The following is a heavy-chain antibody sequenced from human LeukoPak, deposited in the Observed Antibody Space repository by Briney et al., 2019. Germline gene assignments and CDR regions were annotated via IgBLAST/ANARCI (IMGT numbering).Heavy chain of an antibody. CDR2: ITSSGGTT. V-gene: IGHV3-23*01. CDR1: GFTFSSYA. Sequence: PGGSLRLSCAASGFTFSSYAMSWVRQAPGKGLEWVSSITSSGGTTWYAGSVKGQLTISRDNSKNTLYLQMNSLRAEDTAVYYCARLVYCSSTSCLDSDYWGQGTLVTVSS. D-gene: IGHD2-2*01. J-gene: IGHJ4*02. CDR3: ARLVYCSSTSCLDSDY.